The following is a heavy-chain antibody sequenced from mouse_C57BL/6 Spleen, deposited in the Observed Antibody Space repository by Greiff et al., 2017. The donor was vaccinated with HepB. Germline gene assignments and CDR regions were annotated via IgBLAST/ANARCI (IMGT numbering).Heavy chain of an antibody. Sequence: EVKVVESGGGLVKPGGSLKLSCAASGFTFSSYAMSWVRQTPEKRLEWVATISDGGSYTYYPDNVKGRFTISRDNAKNNRYLQMSHLKSEDTAMYYCASGGSSWGYWGQGTTLTVSS. D-gene: IGHD1-1*01. CDR3: ASGGSSWGY. J-gene: IGHJ2*01. CDR2: ISDGGSYT. V-gene: IGHV5-4*03. CDR1: GFTFSSYA.